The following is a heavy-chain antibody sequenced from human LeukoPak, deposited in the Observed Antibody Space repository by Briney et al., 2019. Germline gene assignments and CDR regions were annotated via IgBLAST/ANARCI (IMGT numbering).Heavy chain of an antibody. CDR2: IYYRGST. D-gene: IGHD6-19*01. V-gene: IGHV4-31*03. J-gene: IGHJ4*02. CDR1: GASISSAGYY. CDR3: ARVSSGWYSSDY. Sequence: SQTLSLTCTVSGASISSAGYYSSWLRQHPGKGLEWIVYIYYRGSTYYNPSLKSRVTLSVDPSKNQFSLKLSSVTAADTAVYYCARVSSGWYSSDYWGQGTLVTVSS.